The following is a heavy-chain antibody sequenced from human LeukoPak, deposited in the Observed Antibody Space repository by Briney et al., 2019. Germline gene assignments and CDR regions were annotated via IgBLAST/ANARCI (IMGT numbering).Heavy chain of an antibody. D-gene: IGHD6-19*01. Sequence: GGSLRLSCAASGFTFSSCAMHWVRQAPGKGLEWVAVISYDGSNKYYADSVKGRFTISRDNSKNTLYLQMNSLRAEDTAVYYCARDPSGWYGPLFDYWGQGTLVTVSS. V-gene: IGHV3-30-3*01. J-gene: IGHJ4*02. CDR1: GFTFSSCA. CDR3: ARDPSGWYGPLFDY. CDR2: ISYDGSNK.